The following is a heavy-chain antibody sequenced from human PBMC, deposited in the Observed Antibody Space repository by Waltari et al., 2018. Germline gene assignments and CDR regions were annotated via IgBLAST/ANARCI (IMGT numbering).Heavy chain of an antibody. D-gene: IGHD2-21*01. V-gene: IGHV2-5*01. CDR2: IYWNDDK. CDR3: AHIIEVRTHGPLDAFDI. Sequence: QITLKESGPTLVKPTQTLTLTCTFSGFPLSTSGVGVGWIRQPPGKALEWLALIYWNDDKRYSPSLKSRLTITKDTSKNQVVLTMTNMDPVDTATYYCAHIIEVRTHGPLDAFDIWGQGTMVTVSS. CDR1: GFPLSTSGVG. J-gene: IGHJ3*02.